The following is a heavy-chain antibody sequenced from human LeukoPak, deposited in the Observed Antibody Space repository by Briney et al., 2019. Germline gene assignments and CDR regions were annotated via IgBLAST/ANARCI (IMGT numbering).Heavy chain of an antibody. Sequence: GGSLRLSCAASGFVFSNFWMSWVRQAPGKGPEWVANIKEDGSLKNYVDSVEGRFTVSRDNSKNTLYLQMNSLRAEDTAVYYCARERGYYYMDVWGKGTTVTISS. CDR3: ARERGYYYMDV. J-gene: IGHJ6*03. CDR2: IKEDGSLK. CDR1: GFVFSNFW. V-gene: IGHV3-7*03.